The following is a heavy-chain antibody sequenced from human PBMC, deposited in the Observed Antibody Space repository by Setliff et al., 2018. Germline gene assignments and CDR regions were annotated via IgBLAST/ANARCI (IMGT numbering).Heavy chain of an antibody. J-gene: IGHJ4*02. V-gene: IGHV3-48*01. CDR2: ISRGGNTI. CDR3: TRNLAYYDFWGGYPNNYYFDY. Sequence: PGGSLRLSCAASGFTFSSYSMNWVRQAPGKGLEWVSYISRGGNTIYYADSVKGRFTISRDDSKSIAYLQMNSLKTEDTAVYYCTRNLAYYDFWGGYPNNYYFDYWGQGTLVTVSS. CDR1: GFTFSSYS. D-gene: IGHD3-3*01.